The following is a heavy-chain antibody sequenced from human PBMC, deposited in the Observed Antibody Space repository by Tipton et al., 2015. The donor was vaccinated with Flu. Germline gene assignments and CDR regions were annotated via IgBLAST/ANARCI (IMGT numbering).Heavy chain of an antibody. CDR3: AMTSDMDSGSWFDY. CDR1: GGTFSSYA. CDR2: IIPIFGTA. J-gene: IGHJ5*01. Sequence: QLVQSGAEDKKPGSSVKVSCKASGGTFSSYAISWVRQAPGQGLEWMGGIIPIFGTANYAQKFQGRVTITADESTSTAYMELSSLKSEDTAVYYGAMTSDMDSGSWFDYWGQGTLVTVSS. D-gene: IGHD6-13*01. V-gene: IGHV1-69*01.